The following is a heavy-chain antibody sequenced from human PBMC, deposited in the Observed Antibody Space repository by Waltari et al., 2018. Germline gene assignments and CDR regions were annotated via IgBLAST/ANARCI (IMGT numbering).Heavy chain of an antibody. CDR1: GITFSIYA. CDR2: TSVSGTNI. Sequence: EVQLVESGGGLVQPGGSLRLSWVVSGITFSIYAMNWVRQAPGKGLEWVAYTSVSGTNIYYADSVKGRFTISRDDVKNSLFLQMNSLRAEDAGVYYCATTPRNWNYYYYGMDVWGQGTTVTVSS. V-gene: IGHV3-48*03. J-gene: IGHJ6*02. D-gene: IGHD1-1*01. CDR3: ATTPRNWNYYYYGMDV.